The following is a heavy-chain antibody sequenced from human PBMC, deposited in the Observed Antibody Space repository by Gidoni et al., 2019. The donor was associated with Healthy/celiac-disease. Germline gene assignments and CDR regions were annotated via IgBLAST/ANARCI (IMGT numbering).Heavy chain of an antibody. CDR3: ARDDGDYAYYYYYGMDV. D-gene: IGHD4-17*01. CDR2: INAGNGNT. J-gene: IGHJ6*02. Sequence: QVQLVQSGAEVKKPGASVKVSCTASGYTFTSYAMHWVRQAPGQRLEWMGWINAGNGNTKYSQKCQGRVTITRDTSASTSYMEPSSLRSEYTAVYYCARDDGDYAYYYYYGMDVWGQGTTVTVSS. V-gene: IGHV1-3*01. CDR1: GYTFTSYA.